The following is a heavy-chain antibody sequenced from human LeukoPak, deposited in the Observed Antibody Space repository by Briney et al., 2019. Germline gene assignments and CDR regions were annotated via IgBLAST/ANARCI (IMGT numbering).Heavy chain of an antibody. V-gene: IGHV3-30-3*02. J-gene: IGHJ4*02. Sequence: GGSLRLSCAASGFTFSSYAMHWVRQAPGKGLEWVAVISYDGSNKYYADSVKGRFTISRDNSKNTLYLQMNSLRAEDTAVYYCAKRGAAIAVAFGYFDYWGQGTLVTVSS. CDR2: ISYDGSNK. D-gene: IGHD6-19*01. CDR1: GFTFSSYA. CDR3: AKRGAAIAVAFGYFDY.